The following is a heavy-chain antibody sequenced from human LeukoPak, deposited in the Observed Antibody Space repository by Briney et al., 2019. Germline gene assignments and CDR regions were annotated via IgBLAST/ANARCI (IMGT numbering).Heavy chain of an antibody. D-gene: IGHD3-10*01. V-gene: IGHV3-30*02. J-gene: IGHJ4*02. Sequence: PGGSLRLSCAASGFTSSSYGMHWVRQAPGKGLEWVAFIRYDGSNKYYADSVKGRFTISRDNSKNTLYLQMNSLRAEDTAVYYCANPFGVMVRGVNFDYWGQGTLVTVSS. CDR2: IRYDGSNK. CDR3: ANPFGVMVRGVNFDY. CDR1: GFTSSSYG.